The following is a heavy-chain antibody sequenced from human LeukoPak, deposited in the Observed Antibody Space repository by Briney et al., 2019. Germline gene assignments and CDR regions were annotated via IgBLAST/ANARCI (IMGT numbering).Heavy chain of an antibody. J-gene: IGHJ4*02. CDR2: IDPGDSST. D-gene: IGHD3-16*01. CDR3: ARISMGGLDY. Sequence: ASVKVSCKASGYTFTAYYIHWVRQAPGQGLEWMGRIDPGDSSTTYAQKFQGRVSLTTDTSTNTVFMDLSSLTSEDTAVYYCARISMGGLDYWGQGTLITVSS. V-gene: IGHV1-46*01. CDR1: GYTFTAYY.